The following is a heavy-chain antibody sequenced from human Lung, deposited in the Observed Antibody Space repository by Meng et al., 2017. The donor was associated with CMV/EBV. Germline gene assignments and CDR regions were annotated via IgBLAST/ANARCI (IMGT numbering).Heavy chain of an antibody. J-gene: IGHJ6*02. V-gene: IGHV3-9*01. D-gene: IGHD1-26*01. CDR1: GFTFDDYA. CDR3: AKGLSGLNYYNGMDV. Sequence: SXKISXAASGFTFDDYAMHWVRQVPGKGLEWVAGITWNSGRIGYADSVKGRFTISRDNAKNSLYLQMNSLRAEDTAFYYCAKGLSGLNYYNGMDVWGRGTTVTVSS. CDR2: ITWNSGRI.